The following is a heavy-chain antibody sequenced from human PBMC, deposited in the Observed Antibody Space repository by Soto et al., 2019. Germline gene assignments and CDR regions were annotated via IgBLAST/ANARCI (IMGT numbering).Heavy chain of an antibody. D-gene: IGHD3-10*01. Sequence: GGSLRLSCAASGVDIVYYAMTWVRQPPGKGLEWVSILNSGGGTTYYADSVKGRVTISTDTSQNTLYLQINSLRAGDTAVYYCARTIIHYYFAHWGQGTLVTVSS. CDR2: LNSGGGTT. CDR3: ARTIIHYYFAH. J-gene: IGHJ4*02. V-gene: IGHV3-23*01. CDR1: GVDIVYYA.